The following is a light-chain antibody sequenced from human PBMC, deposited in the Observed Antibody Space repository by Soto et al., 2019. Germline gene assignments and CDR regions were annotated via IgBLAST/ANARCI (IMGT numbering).Light chain of an antibody. CDR3: QQSYSTYPRT. J-gene: IGKJ2*01. Sequence: DIVMTQSPDSLAVSLGERATINCKSSQSLLYNSNNRNYLAWYQQKPGQAPRLLIYWASTRESGVPDRFSGSRSGTDFTLTISSLQAEDVAVYYCQQSYSTYPRTFGQGTKLEIK. V-gene: IGKV4-1*01. CDR2: WAS. CDR1: QSLLYNSNNRNY.